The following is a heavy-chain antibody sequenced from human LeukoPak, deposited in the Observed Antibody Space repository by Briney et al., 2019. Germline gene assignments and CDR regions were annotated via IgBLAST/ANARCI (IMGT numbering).Heavy chain of an antibody. CDR3: ARSFSVAGTAWFDP. CDR1: GGSIGSFY. V-gene: IGHV4-4*07. Sequence: PSETLSLPCSVSGGSIGSFYWSWIRQPAGKGLEWIGRIYTSGSTNYNPSLKSRVTMSIDTSKNQFSLNVTSVTAADTAMYYCARSFSVAGTAWFDPWGQGTLVTVSS. D-gene: IGHD6-19*01. CDR2: IYTSGST. J-gene: IGHJ5*02.